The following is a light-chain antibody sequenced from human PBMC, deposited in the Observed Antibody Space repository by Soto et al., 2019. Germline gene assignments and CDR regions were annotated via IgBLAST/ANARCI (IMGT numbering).Light chain of an antibody. CDR1: SSDVGAYNY. V-gene: IGLV2-11*01. CDR3: CSYAGSYSGV. CDR2: DVS. J-gene: IGLJ3*02. Sequence: QSALTQPRSVSGSPGQSVTISCTGTSSDVGAYNYVSGYQHHPGKAPKVMISDVSERPSGVPDRFSGSKSDNKASLTISGLQAEDEADYYCCSYAGSYSGVFGGGTKLTVL.